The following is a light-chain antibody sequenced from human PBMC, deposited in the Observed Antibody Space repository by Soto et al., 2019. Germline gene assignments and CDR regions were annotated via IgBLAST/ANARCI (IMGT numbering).Light chain of an antibody. CDR1: QVISNY. Sequence: DIKMTQSPSSLSASVGDRVTITFRARQVISNYLAWYQQIPGEVPKLLISAASTLQSGVPSRFSGSGSGTDFTRTISSLQPEDGSTYYCQKYTNVPAFGGGTKVEIK. CDR2: AAS. V-gene: IGKV1-27*01. J-gene: IGKJ4*01. CDR3: QKYTNVPA.